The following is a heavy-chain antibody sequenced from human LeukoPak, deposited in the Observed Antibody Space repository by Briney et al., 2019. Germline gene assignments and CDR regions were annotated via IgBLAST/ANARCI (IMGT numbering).Heavy chain of an antibody. CDR2: ISGSGGST. V-gene: IGHV3-23*01. CDR3: ARGRGSYPLYFDY. CDR1: GFTFSDYY. J-gene: IGHJ4*02. Sequence: GGSLRLSCAASGFTFSDYYMSWIRQAPGKGLEWVSAISGSGGSTYYADSVKGRFTISRDNSRNTLYLQMNSLRAEDTAVYYCARGRGSYPLYFDYWGQGTLVTVSS. D-gene: IGHD1-26*01.